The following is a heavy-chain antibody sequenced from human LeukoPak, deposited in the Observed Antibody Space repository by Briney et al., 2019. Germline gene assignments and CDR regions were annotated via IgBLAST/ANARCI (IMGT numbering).Heavy chain of an antibody. CDR1: GFTFSSYA. CDR3: AKDREGTIADYFDY. V-gene: IGHV3-23*01. D-gene: IGHD1-7*01. J-gene: IGHJ4*02. Sequence: GGSLRLSCAASGFTFSSYAMSWVRQAPGKGLEWVSSISGSGGSTYYADSVKGRFTISRDNSKNTLYLQMNSLSGEDTAVYYCAKDREGTIADYFDYWGQGTLVTVSS. CDR2: ISGSGGST.